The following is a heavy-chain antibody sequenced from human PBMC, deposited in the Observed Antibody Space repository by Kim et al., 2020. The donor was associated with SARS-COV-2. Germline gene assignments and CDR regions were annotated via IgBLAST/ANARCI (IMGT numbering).Heavy chain of an antibody. J-gene: IGHJ6*02. V-gene: IGHV3-74*01. CDR1: GFTFSSYW. Sequence: GGSLRLSCAASGFTFSSYWMHWVRQAPGKGLVWVSRINSDGSNTSYADSVKGRFTISRDNAKNTLYLQMNSLRAEDTAVYYCARVEVRYFDWLLARWGMDVWGQGTTVTVSS. D-gene: IGHD3-9*01. CDR2: INSDGSNT. CDR3: ARVEVRYFDWLLARWGMDV.